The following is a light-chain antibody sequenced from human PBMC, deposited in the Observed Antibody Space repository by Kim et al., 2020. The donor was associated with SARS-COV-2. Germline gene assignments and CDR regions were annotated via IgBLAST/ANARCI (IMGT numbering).Light chain of an antibody. CDR1: NLGFKR. J-gene: IGLJ2*01. CDR3: QVWDVNSEQVV. CDR2: NDA. Sequence: SYELTQPLSLSLAPGEAARLTCGGNNLGFKRVHWYQQRPGQAPVLVIYNDADRPSAIPDRFSGSNSGTMATLTISRVEAGDEADYYCQVWDVNSEQVVFGGGTKVTVL. V-gene: IGLV3-21*04.